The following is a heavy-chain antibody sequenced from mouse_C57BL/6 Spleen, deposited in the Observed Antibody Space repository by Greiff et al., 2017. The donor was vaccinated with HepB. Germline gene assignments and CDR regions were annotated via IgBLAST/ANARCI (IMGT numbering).Heavy chain of an antibody. V-gene: IGHV1-50*01. Sequence: QVQLQQPGAELVKPGASVKLSCKASGYTFTSYWMQWVKQRPGQGLEWIGEIDPSDSYTNYNQKFKGKATLTVDTSSSTAYMQLSSLTSEDSAVYYCARRHYYGSSFDYWGQGTTLTVSS. J-gene: IGHJ2*01. CDR2: IDPSDSYT. CDR3: ARRHYYGSSFDY. D-gene: IGHD1-1*01. CDR1: GYTFTSYW.